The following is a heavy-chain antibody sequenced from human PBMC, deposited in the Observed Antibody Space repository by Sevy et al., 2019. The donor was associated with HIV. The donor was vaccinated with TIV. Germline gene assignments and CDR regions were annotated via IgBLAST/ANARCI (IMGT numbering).Heavy chain of an antibody. CDR2: FSAGGYT. J-gene: IGHJ4*02. V-gene: IGHV3-23*01. Sequence: GGCLRLSCAASGFTFSAYAMAWVRQAPGKGLEWVSVFSAGGYTYYADSVKGRFTISRDNSKNTVYLQMNSLRAEDTAIYYCAKDLGDTTVRVFYFDHWGQGTLVTVSS. D-gene: IGHD1-1*01. CDR3: AKDLGDTTVRVFYFDH. CDR1: GFTFSAYA.